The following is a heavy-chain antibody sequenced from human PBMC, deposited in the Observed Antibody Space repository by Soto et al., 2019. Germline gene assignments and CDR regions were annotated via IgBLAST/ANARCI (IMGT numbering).Heavy chain of an antibody. V-gene: IGHV1-69*13. Sequence: ASVKVSCKASGGTFSSYAISWVGQAPGQRLEGMGRFIPIFGNANYAKNCQNSVTTHADEYTSIHYMELSSLSCEKTAVYYCARDHAHDLYGMDVWGQGNTVTVSS. CDR3: ARDHAHDLYGMDV. D-gene: IGHD3-3*01. CDR1: GGTFSSYA. J-gene: IGHJ6*02. CDR2: FIPIFGNA.